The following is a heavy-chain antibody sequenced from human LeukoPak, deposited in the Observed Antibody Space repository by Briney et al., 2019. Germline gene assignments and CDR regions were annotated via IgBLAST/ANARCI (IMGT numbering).Heavy chain of an antibody. CDR2: IRYDGSNK. CDR3: AKDARDRLRFLEWSSFDY. J-gene: IGHJ4*02. Sequence: PGGSLRLSCAASGFTFSSYDMHWVRQAPGKGLEWVAFIRYDGSNKYYADSVKGRFTISRDNSKNTLYLQMNSLRAEDTAVYYCAKDARDRLRFLEWSSFDYWGQGTLVTVSS. D-gene: IGHD3-3*01. V-gene: IGHV3-30*02. CDR1: GFTFSSYD.